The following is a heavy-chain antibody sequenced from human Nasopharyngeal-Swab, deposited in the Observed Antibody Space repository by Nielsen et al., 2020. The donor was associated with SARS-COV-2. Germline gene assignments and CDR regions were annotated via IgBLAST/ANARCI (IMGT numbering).Heavy chain of an antibody. CDR3: AGARRPSSMVRHRLNWFDP. V-gene: IGHV4-34*01. Sequence: SETLSLTCAVYGGSFSGYSWSWIRQPPGKGLEWIGEINHSGSTNYNPSLKSRVTISVDTSKNQFSLKLSSVSVADTAVYYCAGARRPSSMVRHRLNWFDPWGQGTLVTVSS. CDR1: GGSFSGYS. J-gene: IGHJ5*02. D-gene: IGHD3-10*01. CDR2: INHSGST.